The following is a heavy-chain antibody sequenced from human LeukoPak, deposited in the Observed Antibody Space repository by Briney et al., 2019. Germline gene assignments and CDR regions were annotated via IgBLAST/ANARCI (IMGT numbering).Heavy chain of an antibody. J-gene: IGHJ2*01. CDR3: AKDIGLGDGDYSYWYFDL. CDR2: ISWNSGSI. CDR1: GFTFTTYG. D-gene: IGHD4-17*01. Sequence: GGSLRLSCAASGFTFTTYGMHWVRQAPGKGLEWVSGISWNSGSIGYADSVKGRFTISRDNAKNSLYLQMNSLRAEDTALYYCAKDIGLGDGDYSYWYFDLWGRGTLVTVSS. V-gene: IGHV3-9*01.